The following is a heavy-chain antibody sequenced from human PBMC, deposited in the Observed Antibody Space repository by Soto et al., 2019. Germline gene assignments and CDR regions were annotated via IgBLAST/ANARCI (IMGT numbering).Heavy chain of an antibody. D-gene: IGHD3-10*01. J-gene: IGHJ6*02. CDR2: IIPIFGTA. CDR1: GGTFSSYA. CDR3: EREVRDGSGGYYHAPYYYYYGMDV. V-gene: IGHV1-69*12. Sequence: QVQLVQSGAEVKKPGSSVKVSCKASGGTFSSYAISWVRQAPGQGLEWMGGIIPIFGTANYAQKFQGRVTITADETTSTAYMELSSLRAEDTAVYYCEREVRDGSGGYYHAPYYYYYGMDVWGQGTTVTVSS.